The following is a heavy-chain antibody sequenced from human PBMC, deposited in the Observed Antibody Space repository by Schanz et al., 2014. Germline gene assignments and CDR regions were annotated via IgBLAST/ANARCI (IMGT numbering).Heavy chain of an antibody. D-gene: IGHD3-10*01. V-gene: IGHV3-33*08. J-gene: IGHJ4*02. CDR1: GFMFSSYG. Sequence: QVQLVESGGGVVQPGRSLRLSCAASGFMFSSYGMHWVRQAPGKGLEWVAAVSSRSDEIKYADSVRGRFTISRDNSRSTMYLQMNSLRAEDTAVYYCARGGFGEVSYFDYWGQGTLVTVSS. CDR3: ARGGFGEVSYFDY. CDR2: SSRSDEI.